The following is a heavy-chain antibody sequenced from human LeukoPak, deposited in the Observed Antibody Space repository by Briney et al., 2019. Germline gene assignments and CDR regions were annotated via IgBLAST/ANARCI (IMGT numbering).Heavy chain of an antibody. J-gene: IGHJ4*02. V-gene: IGHV1-2*02. CDR2: INPNSGGT. CDR1: GYTFTAYY. CDR3: ARVTTIAVAGVVPDYFGY. Sequence: ASVKVSCKTSGYTFTAYYMHWVRQAPGQGLEWMGWINPNSGGTSYAQKFQGRVTLTRDMSISTAYMELIRLTSDDTAVYYCARVTTIAVAGVVPDYFGYWGRGTLVTVSS. D-gene: IGHD6-19*01.